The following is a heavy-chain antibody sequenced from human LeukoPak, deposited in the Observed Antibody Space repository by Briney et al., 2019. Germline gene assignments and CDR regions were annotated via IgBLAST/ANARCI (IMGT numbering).Heavy chain of an antibody. J-gene: IGHJ6*03. CDR3: ARDLHGSYCGGDCPPYYYYYMDV. CDR1: GYTFTGYY. CDR2: ISAYNGNT. D-gene: IGHD2-21*02. Sequence: ASVKVSCKASGYTFTGYYMHWVRQAPGQGLEWMGWISAYNGNTSYAQKFQGRVTMTRDMSTSTVYMELSSLRSEDTAGYYCARDLHGSYCGGDCPPYYYYYMDVWAKGPRSPSP. V-gene: IGHV1-46*01.